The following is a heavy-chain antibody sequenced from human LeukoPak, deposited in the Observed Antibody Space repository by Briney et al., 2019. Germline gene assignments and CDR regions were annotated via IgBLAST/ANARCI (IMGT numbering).Heavy chain of an antibody. V-gene: IGHV3-30-3*01. CDR2: ISYDGSNK. D-gene: IGHD1-26*01. Sequence: GRSLRLSCAASGFTFSSYAMHWVRQAPGKGLEWVAVISYDGSNKYYADSVKGRFTNSRDNSKNTLYLQMNSLRAEDTAVYYCARGRSGSTFPHSYYFDYWGQGTLVTVSS. CDR3: ARGRSGSTFPHSYYFDY. J-gene: IGHJ4*02. CDR1: GFTFSSYA.